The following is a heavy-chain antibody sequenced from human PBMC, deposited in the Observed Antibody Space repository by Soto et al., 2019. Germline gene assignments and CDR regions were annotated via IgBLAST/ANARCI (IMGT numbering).Heavy chain of an antibody. V-gene: IGHV3-23*01. CDR1: GFICSSYD. Sequence: GGSLRLSCAASGFICSSYDMSWVRQAPGKGLEWVSTILVGGSTHYEDSVKGRFTISRDTSKNTVYLQMNSLTAGDTAVYYCAKAAATGGGAFEICGQGTMVTVSS. D-gene: IGHD2-8*02. J-gene: IGHJ3*02. CDR2: ILVGGST. CDR3: AKAAATGGGAFEI.